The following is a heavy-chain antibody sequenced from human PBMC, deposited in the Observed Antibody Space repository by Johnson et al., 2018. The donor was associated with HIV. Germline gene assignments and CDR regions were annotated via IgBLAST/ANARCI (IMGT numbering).Heavy chain of an antibody. J-gene: IGHJ3*02. D-gene: IGHD6-19*01. CDR3: AKDREIHSSGWYKGSAFDI. Sequence: VQLVESGGGVVRPGGSLRLSCVVSGFTFDDYGMSWVRQAPGKGLEWVSLISWDGSNKNYVDSVKGRLTISRDNSKNTLYLQMNSLRPEDTALYYCAKDREIHSSGWYKGSAFDIWGQGTMVTVSS. V-gene: IGHV3-43*01. CDR1: GFTFDDYG. CDR2: ISWDGSNK.